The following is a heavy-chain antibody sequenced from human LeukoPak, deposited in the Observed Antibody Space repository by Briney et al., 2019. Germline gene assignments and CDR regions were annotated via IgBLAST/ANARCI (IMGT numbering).Heavy chain of an antibody. CDR2: TSYDGIHK. V-gene: IGHV3-30-3*01. Sequence: GGSLRLSCTDSRFTFSRSAMHWVRQAPGKGLEWVAVTSYDGIHKYYADSVQGRFTISRDNSKNTLYLQMNSLRVEDTAVYCCARDNIAGSGSSDWGQGTLVTVSS. J-gene: IGHJ4*02. D-gene: IGHD3-10*01. CDR3: ARDNIAGSGSSD. CDR1: RFTFSRSA.